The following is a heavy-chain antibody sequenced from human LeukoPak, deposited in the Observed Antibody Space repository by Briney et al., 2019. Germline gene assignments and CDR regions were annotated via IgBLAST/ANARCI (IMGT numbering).Heavy chain of an antibody. D-gene: IGHD2-2*01. V-gene: IGHV1-2*02. Sequence: ASVKVSCKASGYTFTGYYMHWVRQAPGQGLEWMGWINPNSGGTNYAQKFQCRVTMTRDTSISTAYMELSRLRSEDTAVYYCARASDLVPAAMGYWGQGTLVTVSS. J-gene: IGHJ4*02. CDR1: GYTFTGYY. CDR3: ARASDLVPAAMGY. CDR2: INPNSGGT.